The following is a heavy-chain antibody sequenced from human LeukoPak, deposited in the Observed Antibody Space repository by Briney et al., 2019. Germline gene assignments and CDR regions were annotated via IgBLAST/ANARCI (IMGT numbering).Heavy chain of an antibody. CDR2: ISYDGSNK. V-gene: IGHV3-30-3*01. CDR3: ARGAQLGYFDY. CDR1: GFTFSSYA. Sequence: GGSLRPSCAASGFTFSSYAMHWVRQAPGKGLEWVAVISYDGSNKYYADSVKGRFTISRDNSKNTLYLQMNSLRAEDTAVYYCARGAQLGYFDYWGQGTLVTVSS. D-gene: IGHD6-13*01. J-gene: IGHJ4*02.